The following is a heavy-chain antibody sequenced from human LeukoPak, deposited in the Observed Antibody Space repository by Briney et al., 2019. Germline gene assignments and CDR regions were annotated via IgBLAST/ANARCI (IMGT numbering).Heavy chain of an antibody. CDR1: GFTFSSYC. D-gene: IGHD3-10*01. CDR3: ARDLGGREVWFGEPRVHFNP. V-gene: IGHV3-21*01. J-gene: IGHJ5*02. Sequence: GGSLRLSCAASGFTFSSYCMNWVRQVPGKGLEWVSSISSGGSYIYYADSVKGRFTISRDNAKNSLYLQMSSLRAEDTAVYYCARDLGGREVWFGEPRVHFNPWGQGTLVTVSS. CDR2: ISSGGSYI.